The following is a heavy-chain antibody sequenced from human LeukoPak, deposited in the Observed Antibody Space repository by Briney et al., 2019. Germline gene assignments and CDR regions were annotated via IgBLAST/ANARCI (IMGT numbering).Heavy chain of an antibody. D-gene: IGHD3-10*01. Sequence: GGSLRLSCAASGFNFSTYEMNWVRQAPGKGLEWVSYITSSGSTTYYADSVKGRFTIARDNAKNSLYLQMNSLRAEDTAVYYCARAMVAQDDDYYYYYYMDVWGKGTTVTVSS. CDR2: ITSSGSTT. V-gene: IGHV3-48*03. J-gene: IGHJ6*03. CDR1: GFNFSTYE. CDR3: ARAMVAQDDDYYYYYYMDV.